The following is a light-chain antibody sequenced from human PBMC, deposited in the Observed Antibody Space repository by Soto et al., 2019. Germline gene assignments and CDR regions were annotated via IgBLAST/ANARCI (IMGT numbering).Light chain of an antibody. CDR1: QSISSTY. CDR3: QQRHSWVT. V-gene: IGKV3D-20*02. Sequence: EIVLTQSPGTLSLSPGERATLSCRASQSISSTYLAWFQQKPGQAPRLLIYDASTRATGIPARFSGSGSGTDFTLTISMLEPEDFAIYYCQQRHSWVTFGQGTRLENK. CDR2: DAS. J-gene: IGKJ5*01.